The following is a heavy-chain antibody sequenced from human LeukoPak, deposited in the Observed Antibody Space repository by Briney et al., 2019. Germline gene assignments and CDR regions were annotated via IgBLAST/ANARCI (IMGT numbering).Heavy chain of an antibody. Sequence: GGSLRLSCAASGFTVSSNYMSWVRQAPGKGLEWVSVIYSGGSTYYADSVKGRFTISRDNSKNTLYLQMNGLRAEDTAVYYCARSDPVNAFDSWGQGTMVTVSS. CDR3: ARSDPVNAFDS. V-gene: IGHV3-53*01. J-gene: IGHJ3*02. CDR2: IYSGGST. CDR1: GFTVSSNY.